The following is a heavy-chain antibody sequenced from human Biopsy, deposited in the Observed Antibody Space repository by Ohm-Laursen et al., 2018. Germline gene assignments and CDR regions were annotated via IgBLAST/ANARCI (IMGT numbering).Heavy chain of an antibody. Sequence: SETLSLTCTVSGASMTGYFWTWVRQPAGKGLEWIGRIYTIGDTTYNPSLESRVTMSLDTSKNQFSLKMTSLTAADTAVYFCAREDEGLLRALDLWGQGTTVTVSS. D-gene: IGHD3-3*01. CDR2: IYTIGDT. V-gene: IGHV4-4*07. CDR1: GASMTGYF. J-gene: IGHJ3*01. CDR3: AREDEGLLRALDL.